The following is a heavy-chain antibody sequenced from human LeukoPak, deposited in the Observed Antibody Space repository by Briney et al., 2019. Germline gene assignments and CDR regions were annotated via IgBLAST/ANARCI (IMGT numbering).Heavy chain of an antibody. Sequence: SETLSLTCAVYGGSFSGYYWSWIRQPPGKGLEWIGEINHSGSTNYNPSLKSRVTISADTSKNQFSLKLSSVTAADTAVYYCARGLAVTTRPTLGLFDYWGQGTLVTVSS. J-gene: IGHJ4*02. D-gene: IGHD4-17*01. CDR1: GGSFSGYY. CDR3: ARGLAVTTRPTLGLFDY. V-gene: IGHV4-34*01. CDR2: INHSGST.